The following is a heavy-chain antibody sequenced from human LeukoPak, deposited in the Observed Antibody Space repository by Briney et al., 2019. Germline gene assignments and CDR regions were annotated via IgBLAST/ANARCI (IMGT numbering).Heavy chain of an antibody. D-gene: IGHD2-21*01. CDR3: ARDFFPVVDSTWYEIGY. J-gene: IGHJ4*02. CDR2: ISYDGSNK. V-gene: IGHV3-30-3*01. CDR1: GFTFSSYA. Sequence: GGSLRLSCAASGFTFSSYAMHWVRQAPGKGLEWVAVISYDGSNKYYADSVKGRFTISRDNSKNTLYLQMNSLRAEDTAVYYCARDFFPVVDSTWYEIGYWGQGTLATVSS.